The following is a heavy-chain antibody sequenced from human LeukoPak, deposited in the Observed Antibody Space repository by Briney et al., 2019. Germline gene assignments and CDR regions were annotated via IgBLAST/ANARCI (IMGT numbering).Heavy chain of an antibody. J-gene: IGHJ6*02. V-gene: IGHV4-59*01. D-gene: IGHD4-11*01. CDR3: ARGYSNYFNYYYGMDV. Sequence: SETLSLTCAVYGGSFSGYYWSWIRQPPGKGLEWIGYIYYSGSTNYNPSLKSRVTISVDTSKNQFSLKLSSVTAADTAVYYCARGYSNYFNYYYGMDVWGQGTTVTVSS. CDR1: GGSFSGYY. CDR2: IYYSGST.